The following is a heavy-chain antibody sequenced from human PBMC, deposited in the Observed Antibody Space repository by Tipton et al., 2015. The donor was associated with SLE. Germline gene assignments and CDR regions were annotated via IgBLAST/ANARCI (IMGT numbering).Heavy chain of an antibody. J-gene: IGHJ6*03. CDR3: ARGWGEICKGPTCIYYNYMDV. CDR2: ITPLFHTT. Sequence: QVQLVQSGPEVKKTGSSVKVSCKASGGIFTNYAFTWVRQAPGQGLEWMGGITPLFHTTNYAQKFRGRLTITTGESTSTAYMELSSLTSEDTAVYYCARGWGEICKGPTCIYYNYMDVWGKGTTVTVS. V-gene: IGHV1-69*01. CDR1: GGIFTNYA. D-gene: IGHD3-16*01.